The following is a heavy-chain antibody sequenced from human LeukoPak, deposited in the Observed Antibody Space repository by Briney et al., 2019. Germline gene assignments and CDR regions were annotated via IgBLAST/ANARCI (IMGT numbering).Heavy chain of an antibody. V-gene: IGHV3-23*01. J-gene: IGHJ6*02. CDR1: GFTFSSYA. D-gene: IGHD7-27*01. Sequence: GGSLRLSCAASGFTFSSYAMSWVRQAPGKGLEWVSALSGSGGSTYYADSVKGRFTISRDNSKSTLYLQMNSLRAEDTAVYYCAKSLEIWGPYYYYGMDVWGQGTTVTVSS. CDR2: LSGSGGST. CDR3: AKSLEIWGPYYYYGMDV.